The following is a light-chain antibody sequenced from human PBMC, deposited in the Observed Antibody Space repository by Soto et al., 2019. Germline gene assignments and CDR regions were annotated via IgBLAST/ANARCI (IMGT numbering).Light chain of an antibody. Sequence: DIQMTQSPSSLSASVGDRVTITCRASQSISSYLNWYQQKPGKAPKLLIYAASSLQSGVPSRFSGSGSGTDFTFSFSSVQPEDFATYYCQQSYSTLRTFGQGTKVEIK. CDR3: QQSYSTLRT. CDR2: AAS. V-gene: IGKV1-39*01. J-gene: IGKJ1*01. CDR1: QSISSY.